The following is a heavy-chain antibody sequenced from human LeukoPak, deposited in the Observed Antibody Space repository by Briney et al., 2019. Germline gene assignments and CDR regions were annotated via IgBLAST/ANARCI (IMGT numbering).Heavy chain of an antibody. J-gene: IGHJ4*02. CDR2: IIPIFGTA. CDR3: ARGSVGMYSSGWYYFDY. Sequence: GASVKVSCKASGGTFSSYAISWVRQAPGQGLEWMGGIIPIFGTANYAQKFQGRVTITADESTSTAYMELSSLGSEDTAVYYCARGSVGMYSSGWYYFDYWGQGTLVTVCS. D-gene: IGHD6-19*01. V-gene: IGHV1-69*13. CDR1: GGTFSSYA.